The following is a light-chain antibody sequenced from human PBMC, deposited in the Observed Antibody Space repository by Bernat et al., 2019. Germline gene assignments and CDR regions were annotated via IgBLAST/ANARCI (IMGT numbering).Light chain of an antibody. CDR2: AAS. CDR3: QQVHRFTIT. Sequence: DIQLTQSPPFLSASVGDRVTISCRASQGITGFLAWYQQKPGKAPKLLIYAASTLQSGVPSRFSGSGSGTEFTLTISSLQPEDFATYYCQQVHRFTITFGQGTRLEIK. V-gene: IGKV1-9*01. J-gene: IGKJ5*01. CDR1: QGITGF.